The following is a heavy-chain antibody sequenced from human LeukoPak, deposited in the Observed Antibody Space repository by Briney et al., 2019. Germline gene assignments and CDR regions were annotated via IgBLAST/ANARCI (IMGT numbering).Heavy chain of an antibody. CDR3: ARDYLYYYGSGSYRY. V-gene: IGHV3-7*01. J-gene: IGHJ4*02. D-gene: IGHD3-10*01. CDR1: GFTFSSYW. CDR2: IKEDESEK. Sequence: GGSLRLSCAASGFTFSSYWMSWVRQAPGKGLEWVANIKEDESEKYYVDSVKGRFTISRDNAKNSLYLQMNSLRAEDTAVYYCARDYLYYYGSGSYRYWGQGTLVTVSS.